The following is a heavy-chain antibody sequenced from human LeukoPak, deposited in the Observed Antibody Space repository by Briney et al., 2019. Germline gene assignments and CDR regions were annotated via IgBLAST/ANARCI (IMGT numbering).Heavy chain of an antibody. D-gene: IGHD4-17*01. CDR3: ARDNGDPPLDS. CDR2: IYYSGST. V-gene: IGHV4-31*03. CDR1: GDSISSGGYY. J-gene: IGHJ4*02. Sequence: SETLSLTCTISGDSISSGGYYWSWIRQHPGKGLEWIGYIYYSGSTYYNPSLKSRVTISVDTSKNQFSLKLSSVTAADTAVYYCARDNGDPPLDSWGQGTLVTVSS.